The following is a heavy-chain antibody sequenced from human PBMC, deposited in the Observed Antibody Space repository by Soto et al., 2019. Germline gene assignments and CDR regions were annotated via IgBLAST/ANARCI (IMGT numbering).Heavy chain of an antibody. J-gene: IGHJ5*01. V-gene: IGHV3-72*01. CDR1: GFTFGDQY. CDR3: VKGGWLDF. CDR2: IRNKAHSYST. Sequence: PGGSLRLSCAVSGFTFGDQYMDWVRQAPGKGLEWVGRIRNKAHSYSTAYAASVKGRLTISRDDSKNSVYLQMNSLKTEDTAVYMCVKGGWLDFWGQGALVTVSS. D-gene: IGHD3-16*01.